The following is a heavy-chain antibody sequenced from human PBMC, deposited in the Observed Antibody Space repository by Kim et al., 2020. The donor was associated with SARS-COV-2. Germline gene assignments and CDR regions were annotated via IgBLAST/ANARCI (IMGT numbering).Heavy chain of an antibody. CDR1: GYSFTSYW. CDR2: IDPSDSYT. CDR3: ARQNSDYEWHFDY. V-gene: IGHV5-10-1*01. D-gene: IGHD5-12*01. Sequence: GESLKISCKGSGYSFTSYWISWVRQMPGKGLAWMGRIDPSDSYTNYSPSFQGHATISADKTISTAYLQWSSLKASDTAMYYCARQNSDYEWHFDYWGQGTLVTVSS. J-gene: IGHJ4*02.